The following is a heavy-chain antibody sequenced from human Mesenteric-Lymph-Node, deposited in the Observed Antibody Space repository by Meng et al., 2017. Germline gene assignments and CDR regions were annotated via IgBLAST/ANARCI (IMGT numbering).Heavy chain of an antibody. CDR2: ISRGSGST. V-gene: IGHV3-23*01. CDR3: AKVHDSTWQFDY. Sequence: GESLKISCAASGFMFSNYAMTWVRQAPGKGLEWVSLISRGSGSTYHADSVKGRFSISRDNSENTLYLQMNSLTAEDTAVYYCAKVHDSTWQFDYWGQGTLVTVS. CDR1: GFMFSNYA. J-gene: IGHJ4*02. D-gene: IGHD6-13*01.